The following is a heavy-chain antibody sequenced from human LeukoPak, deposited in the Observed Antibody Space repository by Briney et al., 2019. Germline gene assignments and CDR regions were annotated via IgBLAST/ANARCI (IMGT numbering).Heavy chain of an antibody. J-gene: IGHJ5*02. CDR1: GFTFSSYG. D-gene: IGHD1-26*01. CDR2: IWYGGSNK. CDR3: ARDARLYRIVGATMVGWFDP. Sequence: PGGSLRLSCAASGFTFSSYGMHWVRQAPGKGLEWVAVIWYGGSNKYYADSVKGRFTISRDNSKNTLYLQMNSLRAEDTAVYYCARDARLYRIVGATMVGWFDPWGQGTLVTVSS. V-gene: IGHV3-33*08.